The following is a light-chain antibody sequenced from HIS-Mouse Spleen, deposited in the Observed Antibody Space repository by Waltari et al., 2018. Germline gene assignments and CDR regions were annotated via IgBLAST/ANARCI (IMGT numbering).Light chain of an antibody. CDR2: DVS. J-gene: IGLJ1*01. Sequence: QSALTQPASVSGSPGQSITISCTGTSSDVGGYNYVPWYQQHPGKAPKRMIYDVSNRPSGVSNRVSGSKSGNTASLTISGLQAEDEADYYCSSYTSSSTYVFGTGTKVTVL. CDR3: SSYTSSSTYV. CDR1: SSDVGGYNY. V-gene: IGLV2-14*03.